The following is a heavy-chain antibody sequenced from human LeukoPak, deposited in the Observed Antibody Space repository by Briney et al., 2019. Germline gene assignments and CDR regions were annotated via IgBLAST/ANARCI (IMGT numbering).Heavy chain of an antibody. Sequence: PGGSLRLSCAASGFTFSSYGMHWVRQAPGKGLEWVAFIRYDGSNKYYADSVKGRFTISRDNSKNTLHLQMNSLRAEDTAVYYCAKDSKSRSGIVVVNYFDYWGQGTLVTVSS. D-gene: IGHD3-22*01. CDR3: AKDSKSRSGIVVVNYFDY. V-gene: IGHV3-30*02. J-gene: IGHJ4*02. CDR2: IRYDGSNK. CDR1: GFTFSSYG.